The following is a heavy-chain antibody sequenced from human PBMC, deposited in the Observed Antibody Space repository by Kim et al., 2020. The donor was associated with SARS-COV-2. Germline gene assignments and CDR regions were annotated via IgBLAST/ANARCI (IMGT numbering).Heavy chain of an antibody. D-gene: IGHD3-16*02. J-gene: IGHJ3*02. Sequence: SETLSLTCAVSGGSISSSNWWSWVRQPPGKGLEWIGEIYHSGSTNYNPSLKSRVTISVDKSKNQFSLKLSSVTAADTAVYYCASPRLGELSLYTTTAFDIWGQGTMVTVSS. V-gene: IGHV4-4*02. CDR2: IYHSGST. CDR3: ASPRLGELSLYTTTAFDI. CDR1: GGSISSSNW.